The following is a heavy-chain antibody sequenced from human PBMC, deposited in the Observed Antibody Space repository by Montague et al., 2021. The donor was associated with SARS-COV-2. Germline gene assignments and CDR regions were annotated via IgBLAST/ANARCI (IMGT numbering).Heavy chain of an antibody. CDR1: GFTFSSYE. CDR3: SRAVAWIQLWLHYYYYGMDV. J-gene: IGHJ6*02. CDR2: ISSSGSTI. Sequence: SLRLSCAASGFTFSSYEMNWVRQAPGEGLEWVSYISSSGSTIYYADSVKGRFTISRDNAKNSLYLQMNSLRAEDTAVYYCSRAVAWIQLWLHYYYYGMDVWGQGTTVTVSS. D-gene: IGHD5-18*01. V-gene: IGHV3-48*03.